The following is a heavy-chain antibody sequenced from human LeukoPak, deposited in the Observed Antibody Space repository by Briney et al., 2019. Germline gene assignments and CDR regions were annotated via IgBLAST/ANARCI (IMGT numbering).Heavy chain of an antibody. D-gene: IGHD1-26*01. V-gene: IGHV3-30-3*01. J-gene: IGHJ4*02. CDR3: ARRSSGSPPYYFGY. CDR1: GFTFSSYA. Sequence: GGSLRLSCAASGFTFSSYAMHWVRQAPGKGLEWVAVISYDGSNKYYADSVKGRFTISRDNSKNTLYLQMNSLRAEDTAVYYCARRSSGSPPYYFGYWGQGTLVTVSS. CDR2: ISYDGSNK.